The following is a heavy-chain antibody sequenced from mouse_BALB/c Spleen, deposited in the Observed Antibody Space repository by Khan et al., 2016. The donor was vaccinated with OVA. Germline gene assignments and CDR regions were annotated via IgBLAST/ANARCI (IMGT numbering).Heavy chain of an antibody. CDR2: MSSGRSTI. J-gene: IGHJ1*01. CDR3: ARSGGNFHWYFDV. D-gene: IGHD2-1*01. V-gene: IGHV5-17*02. Sequence: VELVESGGGLVQPGGSRKLSCAASGFTFSSFGMHWVRQAPKKGLEWVAYMSSGRSTIYYADTVKGRFTISRDNPKNTLFLQMTSLRAEDTAMYYCARSGGNFHWYFDVWGAGTSVTVSS. CDR1: GFTFSSFG.